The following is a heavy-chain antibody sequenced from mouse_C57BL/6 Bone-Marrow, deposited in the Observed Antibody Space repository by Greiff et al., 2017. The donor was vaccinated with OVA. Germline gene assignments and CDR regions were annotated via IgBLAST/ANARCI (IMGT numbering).Heavy chain of an antibody. D-gene: IGHD1-1*01. Sequence: QLQESGPELVKPGASVKISCKASGYSFTDYNMNWVKQSTGQGLEWIGVINPNYGTTSYNQKFKGKATLTVDQSSSTAYMQLNSLTSEDSAVYYCAFYYGSSYRYFDVWGTGTTVTVSS. J-gene: IGHJ1*03. V-gene: IGHV1-39*01. CDR1: GYSFTDYN. CDR3: AFYYGSSYRYFDV. CDR2: INPNYGTT.